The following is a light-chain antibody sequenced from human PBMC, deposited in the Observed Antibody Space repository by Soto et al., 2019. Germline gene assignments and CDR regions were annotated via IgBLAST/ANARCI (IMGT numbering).Light chain of an antibody. CDR2: RNN. Sequence: QSVLTQPPSASGTPGQRVTISCSGSSSNIGRNYVYWYQQLPGTAPKLLIYRNNKRPSGVPNRFSGSKSGNTASLAISGLQAEDEADYYCCSXAGSSTVFGTGTKVTVL. V-gene: IGLV1-47*01. J-gene: IGLJ1*01. CDR3: CSXAGSSTV. CDR1: SSNIGRNY.